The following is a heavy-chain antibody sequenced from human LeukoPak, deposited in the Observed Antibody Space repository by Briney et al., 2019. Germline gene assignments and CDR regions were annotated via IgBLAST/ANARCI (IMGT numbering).Heavy chain of an antibody. Sequence: ASVKVSCKASGYTFTSYAMHWVRQAPGQRLEWMGWINAGNGNTKYSQEFQGRVTMTTDTSTSTAYMELRSLRSDDTAVYYCASSERRMGYFDYWGQGTLVTVSS. CDR2: INAGNGNT. CDR3: ASSERRMGYFDY. D-gene: IGHD1-1*01. J-gene: IGHJ4*02. V-gene: IGHV1-3*01. CDR1: GYTFTSYA.